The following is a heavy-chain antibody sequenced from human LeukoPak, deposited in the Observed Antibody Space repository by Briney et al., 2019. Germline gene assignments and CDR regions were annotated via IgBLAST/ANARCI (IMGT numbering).Heavy chain of an antibody. CDR1: VGSFSGYC. Sequence: SETLSLTCAVYVGSFSGYCWSWIRQTPGKGLEWIGEISHSGSTNYNPSLKSRVTMSVDTSKNRFSLRLSSVTAADTAVYSCARHYYDSSGLAYYFDNWGQGTLVTVSS. D-gene: IGHD3-22*01. V-gene: IGHV4-34*01. CDR3: ARHYYDSSGLAYYFDN. CDR2: ISHSGST. J-gene: IGHJ4*02.